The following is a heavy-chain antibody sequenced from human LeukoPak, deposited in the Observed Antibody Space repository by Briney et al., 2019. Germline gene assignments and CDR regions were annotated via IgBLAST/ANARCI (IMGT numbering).Heavy chain of an antibody. CDR2: IIPIFGTA. Sequence: SVKVSCKASGGTFSSYAISWVRQAPGQGLEWMGGIIPIFGTANYAQKFQCRVTITTDESTSTAYMELSSLRSEDTDVYYCARALRGRQQLAPYYYYYMDVWGKGTTVTVSS. D-gene: IGHD6-13*01. J-gene: IGHJ6*03. CDR1: GGTFSSYA. V-gene: IGHV1-69*05. CDR3: ARALRGRQQLAPYYYYYMDV.